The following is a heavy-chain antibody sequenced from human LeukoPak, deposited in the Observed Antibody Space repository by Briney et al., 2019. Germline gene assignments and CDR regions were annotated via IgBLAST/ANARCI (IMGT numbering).Heavy chain of an antibody. V-gene: IGHV3-49*03. CDR3: TRDCEAYNLYHY. CDR2: IRSKAFGGSA. Sequence: GRSLRLSCTDSGFTFGDSAMSWIPQAPGKGRGWVGFIRSKAFGGSADYAASVKGRFTISRDDSKATAYLQKNSLKTEDTAVYNCTRDCEAYNLYHYGGQGTLVTVSS. CDR1: GFTFGDSA. D-gene: IGHD1-1*01. J-gene: IGHJ4*02.